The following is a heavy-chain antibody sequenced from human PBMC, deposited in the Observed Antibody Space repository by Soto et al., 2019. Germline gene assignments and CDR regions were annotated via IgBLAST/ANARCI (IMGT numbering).Heavy chain of an antibody. CDR2: IKSKTDGGTT. CDR3: TTDFWSGYYYYYYGIDV. Sequence: SGGSLRLSCAASGFTFSNAWMTWVRQAPGKGLEWIGRIKSKTDGGTTDYAAPVKGRFTISRDDSKNTLYLQMNSLKTEDTAVYYCTTDFWSGYYYYYYGIDVWGPGTTVTVSS. V-gene: IGHV3-15*01. D-gene: IGHD3-3*01. J-gene: IGHJ6*02. CDR1: GFTFSNAW.